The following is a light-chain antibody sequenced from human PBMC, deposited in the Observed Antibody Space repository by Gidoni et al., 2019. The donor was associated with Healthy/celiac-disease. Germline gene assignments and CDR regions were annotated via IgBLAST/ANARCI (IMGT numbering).Light chain of an antibody. CDR3: NSRDSSGNRP. J-gene: IGLJ2*01. V-gene: IGLV3-19*01. CDR1: SLRSYY. CDR2: GKN. Sequence: SSELPQAPAVSVALGQTVRITCQGDSLRSYYASWYQQKPGQAPVLVIYGKNNRPSGIPDRFSGSSSGNTASLTITGAQAEDEADYYCNSRDSSGNRPFGGGTKLTVL.